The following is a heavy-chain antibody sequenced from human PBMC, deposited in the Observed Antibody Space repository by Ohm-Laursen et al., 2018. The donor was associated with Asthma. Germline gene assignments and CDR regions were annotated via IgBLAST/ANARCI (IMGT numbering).Heavy chain of an antibody. D-gene: IGHD3-22*01. V-gene: IGHV3-30-3*01. CDR3: ARDTEYFYDSSGYYYYYYYGMDV. J-gene: IGHJ6*02. CDR1: GFTFRSYT. Sequence: SLRLSCAASGFTFRSYTMHWVRQAPGKGLEWVAVGGSYYDGGLKYYADSVNGRFTVSRDDSKNTLYLQMNSLRPDDTAVYYCARDTEYFYDSSGYYYYYYYGMDVWGQGTTVTVSS. CDR2: GGSYYDGGLK.